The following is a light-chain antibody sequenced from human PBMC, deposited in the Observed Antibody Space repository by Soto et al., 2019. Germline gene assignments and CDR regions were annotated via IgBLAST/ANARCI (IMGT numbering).Light chain of an antibody. CDR1: QSVSSY. CDR2: DSS. V-gene: IGKV3-11*01. CDR3: QQRSNGA. J-gene: IGKJ1*01. Sequence: EIVLTQSPATLSLSPGERATLSCRASQSVSSYLAWYQQKPGQAPRLLLYDSSNRATGIPARFSGSGSGTDFALTISSLEPEDFAVYYCQQRSNGAFGQGTKVEI.